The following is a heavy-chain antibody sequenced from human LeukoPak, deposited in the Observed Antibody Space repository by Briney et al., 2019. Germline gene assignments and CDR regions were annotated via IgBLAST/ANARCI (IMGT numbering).Heavy chain of an antibody. J-gene: IGHJ4*02. CDR2: INAGNGNT. CDR1: GYTFTSYA. CDR3: ARDGHNYYDSSGYEHPRDY. V-gene: IGHV1-3*01. Sequence: ASVKVSCKASGYTFTSYAMHWVRQAPGQRLEWMGWINAGNGNTKYSQKFQGRVTITRDTSASTAYMELSSLRSEGTAVYYCARDGHNYYDSSGYEHPRDYWGQGTLVTVSS. D-gene: IGHD3-22*01.